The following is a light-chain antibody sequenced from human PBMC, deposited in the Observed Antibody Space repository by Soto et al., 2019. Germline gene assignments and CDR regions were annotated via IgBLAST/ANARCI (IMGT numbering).Light chain of an antibody. V-gene: IGKV3-20*01. Sequence: DIVLTQSPGTLSLSPGERATLSCRASQSVSSNYLAWYQQKPGQAPRLLIYGASSRATGIPDRFSGSGSGTDFTLTISRLEPEDFAVYYCHQYGSSPPYTFGQGTKLEIK. J-gene: IGKJ2*01. CDR1: QSVSSNY. CDR3: HQYGSSPPYT. CDR2: GAS.